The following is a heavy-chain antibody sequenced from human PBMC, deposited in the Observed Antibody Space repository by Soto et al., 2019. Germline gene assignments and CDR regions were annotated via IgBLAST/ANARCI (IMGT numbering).Heavy chain of an antibody. V-gene: IGHV3-30*18. Sequence: PGGSLRLSCAASGFTFSSYGMHWVRQAPGKGLEWVAVISYDGSNKYYADSVKGRFTISRDNSKNTLYLQMNSLRAEDTAVYYCAKGWSSGYLDYWGQGTLVTVSS. D-gene: IGHD3-22*01. CDR2: ISYDGSNK. CDR3: AKGWSSGYLDY. J-gene: IGHJ4*02. CDR1: GFTFSSYG.